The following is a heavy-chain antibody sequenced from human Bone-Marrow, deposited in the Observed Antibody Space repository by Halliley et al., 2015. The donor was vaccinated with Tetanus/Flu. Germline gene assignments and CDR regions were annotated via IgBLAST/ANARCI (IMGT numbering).Heavy chain of an antibody. J-gene: IGHJ4*02. CDR2: ISAYNGKT. Sequence: QLVQSGAEVKKPGASVKVSCKASGSTFTNYGITWVRQPPGQGLEWMGWISAYNGKTNYAQKVQGRVTMTTDTSTSTAHMGLRRLGYDDAAFYYCARVISDGEAATQDIWGQGTLVTVSS. CDR3: ARVISDGEAATQDI. V-gene: IGHV1-18*01. CDR1: GSTFTNYG. D-gene: IGHD6-13*01.